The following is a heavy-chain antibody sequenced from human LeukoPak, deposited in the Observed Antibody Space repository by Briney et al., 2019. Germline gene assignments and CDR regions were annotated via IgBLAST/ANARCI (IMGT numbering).Heavy chain of an antibody. Sequence: GASVKVSCKASGDTSGSYAMNWVRQAPGQGLEWVARIIPLLGITNHAQKLQGRVTVNADTSTNTVYMELSSLRPDDTAVYYCARARSRITFWGIRHAFDIWGQGTLVTVSS. J-gene: IGHJ3*02. D-gene: IGHD3-16*01. CDR2: IIPLLGIT. V-gene: IGHV1-69*04. CDR3: ARARSRITFWGIRHAFDI. CDR1: GDTSGSYA.